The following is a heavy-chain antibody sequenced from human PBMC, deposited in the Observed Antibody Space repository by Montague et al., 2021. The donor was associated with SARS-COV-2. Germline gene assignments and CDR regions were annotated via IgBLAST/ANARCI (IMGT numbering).Heavy chain of an antibody. V-gene: IGHV4-39*01. CDR1: GGSISSSSYY. Sequence: SETLSLTCTVSGGSISSSSYYWGWIRQPPGKGLEWIGSIYYSGSTYYNPSLKSRVTISVDTSKNQSSLKLSSVTAADTAVYYCARAKTTVTDAEYFQHWGQGTLVTVST. CDR3: ARAKTTVTDAEYFQH. CDR2: IYYSGST. J-gene: IGHJ1*01. D-gene: IGHD4-17*01.